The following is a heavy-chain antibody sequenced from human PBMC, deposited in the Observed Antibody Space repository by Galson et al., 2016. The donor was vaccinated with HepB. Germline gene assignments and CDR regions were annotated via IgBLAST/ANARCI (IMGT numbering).Heavy chain of an antibody. CDR2: INPNNGGT. CDR3: ARALKSGGWYFDL. CDR1: GYTLTAYH. V-gene: IGHV1-2*04. Sequence: SVKVSCKASGYTLTAYHMHWVRQAPGQGLEWMGWINPNNGGTNYAQKFRGWVTMTRDTSISTAYMEMSRLRSDDTAVYYCARALKSGGWYFDLWGRGTLVTVSS. J-gene: IGHJ2*01.